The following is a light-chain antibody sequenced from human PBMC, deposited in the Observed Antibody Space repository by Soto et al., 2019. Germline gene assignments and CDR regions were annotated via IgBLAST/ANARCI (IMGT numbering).Light chain of an antibody. Sequence: QSVLPQPPSASGTPRQTIAISCSGGSSNVGSHTVNWYQQLPATAPRLLIYSNTQRHSGVPDRFSGSKSGTSASLAISGLQSEYEGDYYCAAWDDSLNGVVFGGGTKVTVL. CDR1: SSNVGSHT. CDR2: SNT. J-gene: IGLJ2*01. CDR3: AAWDDSLNGVV. V-gene: IGLV1-44*01.